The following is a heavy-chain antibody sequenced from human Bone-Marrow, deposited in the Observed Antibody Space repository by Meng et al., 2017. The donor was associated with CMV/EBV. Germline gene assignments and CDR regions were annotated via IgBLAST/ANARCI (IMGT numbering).Heavy chain of an antibody. V-gene: IGHV4-39*07. CDR1: GGSISSSRYY. Sequence: SETLSLTCTVSGGSISSSRYYWGWIRQPPGKGLEWIGSIYYSGTTYYNPSLKSRVTSRVTISLDTSNNQFSLRLTSVTAADTAVYYCARVIVLIPAAIPSDNWFDPWGQRTLVTVSS. J-gene: IGHJ5*02. D-gene: IGHD2-2*01. CDR2: IYYSGTT. CDR3: ARVIVLIPAAIPSDNWFDP.